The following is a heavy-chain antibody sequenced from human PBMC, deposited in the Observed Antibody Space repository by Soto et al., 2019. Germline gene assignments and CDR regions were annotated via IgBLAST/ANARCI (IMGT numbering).Heavy chain of an antibody. J-gene: IGHJ6*02. Sequence: QVQLVQSGAEVKKPGSSVKVSCKASGGTFSSYAISWVRQAPGQGLEWMGGIIPIFGTANYAQKFQGRVTITADDSTSTAYMELSSLRSEDTAVYYCARVPKGPGSWYYYYGMDVWGQGTTVTVSS. V-gene: IGHV1-69*12. CDR3: ARVPKGPGSWYYYYGMDV. CDR1: GGTFSSYA. CDR2: IIPIFGTA. D-gene: IGHD3-10*01.